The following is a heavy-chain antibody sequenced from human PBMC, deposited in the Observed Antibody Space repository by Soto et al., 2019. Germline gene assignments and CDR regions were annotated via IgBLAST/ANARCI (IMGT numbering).Heavy chain of an antibody. CDR3: ASLTRPWYYGMDV. Sequence: PGESLKISCKGSGYSFTSYWISRVRQMPGKGLEWMGRIDPSDSYNNYSPSFQGHVTISADKSISTAYLQWSSLKASDTAMYYCASLTRPWYYGMDVWGQGTTVTVSS. D-gene: IGHD2-21*02. J-gene: IGHJ6*02. CDR2: IDPSDSYN. CDR1: GYSFTSYW. V-gene: IGHV5-10-1*01.